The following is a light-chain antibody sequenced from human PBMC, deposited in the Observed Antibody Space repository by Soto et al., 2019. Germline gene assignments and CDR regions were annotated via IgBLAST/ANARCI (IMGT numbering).Light chain of an antibody. CDR2: DVS. CDR1: SSDVGGYNY. Sequence: QSVLTQPRSVSGSPGQSVTISCTGTSSDVGGYNYVSWYQQHPGKAPKLMIYDVSKRPSGVPDRFSGSKSGNTASLTISGLQAEDEADYYCCSYAGSYTHWVLGAGTK. J-gene: IGLJ3*02. V-gene: IGLV2-11*01. CDR3: CSYAGSYTHWV.